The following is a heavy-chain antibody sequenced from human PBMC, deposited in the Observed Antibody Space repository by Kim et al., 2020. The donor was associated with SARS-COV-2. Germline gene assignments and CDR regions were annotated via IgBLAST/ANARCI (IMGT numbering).Heavy chain of an antibody. J-gene: IGHJ6*02. CDR3: ARGGVVLATAPTYGMDV. CDR1: GGSISSYY. D-gene: IGHD2-15*01. CDR2: IYYSGST. Sequence: SETLSLTCTVSGGSISSYYWSWIRQPPGKGLEWIGYIYYSGSTNYNPSLKSRVTISVDTSKNQFSLKLSSATAADTAVYYCARGGVVLATAPTYGMDVWGQGTTVTVSS. V-gene: IGHV4-59*01.